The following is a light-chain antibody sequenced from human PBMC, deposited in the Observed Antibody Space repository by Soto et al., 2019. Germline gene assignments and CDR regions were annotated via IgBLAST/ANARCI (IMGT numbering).Light chain of an antibody. CDR1: SSNIGAGYD. CDR2: GNS. J-gene: IGLJ1*01. V-gene: IGLV1-40*01. CDR3: QSYDSNLSGYV. Sequence: QSVLTQPPSVSGAPGQRVTISCTGSSSNIGAGYDVQWYQQLPGTAPKVLIYGNSNRPSGVPDRFSGSKSGTSASLAIIGLQAEDEADYYCQSYDSNLSGYVFGTGTKLTVL.